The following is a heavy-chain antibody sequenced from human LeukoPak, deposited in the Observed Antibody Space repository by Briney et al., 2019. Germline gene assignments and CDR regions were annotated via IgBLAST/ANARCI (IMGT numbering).Heavy chain of an antibody. Sequence: GGSLRLSCVASGFTVSSNYMSWVRQAPGKGLEWVSIIYSGGITHYADSVKGRFTISRDNSKSTLYLQMNSLRAEDTAVYYCAKDRYSGLNTIDYWGQGTLVTVSS. CDR2: IYSGGIT. CDR3: AKDRYSGLNTIDY. J-gene: IGHJ4*02. CDR1: GFTVSSNY. V-gene: IGHV3-66*02. D-gene: IGHD6-13*01.